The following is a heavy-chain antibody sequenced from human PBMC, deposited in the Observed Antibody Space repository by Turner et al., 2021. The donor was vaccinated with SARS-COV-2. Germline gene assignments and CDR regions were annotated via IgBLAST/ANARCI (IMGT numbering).Heavy chain of an antibody. Sequence: QVQLVESGGGMVQPGRSLRLPWPPFGFTFSSYGMHWVRQAPGKGLEWVAVTSYDGSNKYYADSVKGRFTISRDNSKNTLYLQMNSLRAEDTAVYYCAKQQGLYSNPMYYDYWGQGTLVTVSS. CDR3: AKQQGLYSNPMYYDY. CDR2: TSYDGSNK. D-gene: IGHD4-4*01. V-gene: IGHV3-30*18. CDR1: GFTFSSYG. J-gene: IGHJ4*02.